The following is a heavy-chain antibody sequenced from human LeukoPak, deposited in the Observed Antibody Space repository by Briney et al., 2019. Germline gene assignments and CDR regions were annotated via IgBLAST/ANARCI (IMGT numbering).Heavy chain of an antibody. CDR2: ISAYNGNT. CDR1: GYTFTSYG. D-gene: IGHD2-8*01. CDR3: ARERRVVLMVYATPVDYMDV. Sequence: ASAKVSCKASGYTFTSYGISWVRQAPGQGLEWMGWISAYNGNTNYAQKLQGRVTMTTDTSTSTAYMELRSLRSDDTAVYYCARERRVVLMVYATPVDYMDVWGKGTTVTVSS. V-gene: IGHV1-18*01. J-gene: IGHJ6*03.